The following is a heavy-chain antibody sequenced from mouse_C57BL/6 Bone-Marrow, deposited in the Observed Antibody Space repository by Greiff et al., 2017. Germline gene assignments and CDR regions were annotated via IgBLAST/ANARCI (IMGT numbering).Heavy chain of an antibody. D-gene: IGHD1-1*01. CDR1: GFTFSSYA. J-gene: IGHJ1*03. V-gene: IGHV5-4*01. CDR3: ARDYYYGSRRYFDV. Sequence: EVKLQESGGGLVKPGGSLKLSCAASGFTFSSYAMSWVRQTPEKRLEWVATISDGGSYTYYPDNVKGRFTISRDNAKNNLYLQMSHLKSEDTAMYYCARDYYYGSRRYFDVGGTGTTVTVSS. CDR2: ISDGGSYT.